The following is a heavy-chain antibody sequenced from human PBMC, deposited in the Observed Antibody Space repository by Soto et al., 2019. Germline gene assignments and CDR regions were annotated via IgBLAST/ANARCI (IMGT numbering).Heavy chain of an antibody. CDR1: GFTFRSYG. CDR2: IKSDGTTA. J-gene: IGHJ5*02. CDR3: AKPRSSLEWLAFDP. D-gene: IGHD3-3*01. Sequence: QVKLVESGGGVVQPGRSRRLSCVTSGFTFRSYGMHWVRQSPDKGLEWVAVIKSDGTTADYIESVKGRFFISRDNSKKTVYLQMNNLRPEDTGIYYCAKPRSSLEWLAFDPWGQGTLVTVSS. V-gene: IGHV3-30-3*02.